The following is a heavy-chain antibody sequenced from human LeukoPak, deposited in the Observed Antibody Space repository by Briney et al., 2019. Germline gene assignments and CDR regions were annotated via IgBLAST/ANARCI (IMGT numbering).Heavy chain of an antibody. CDR3: VRVGYSYGYGDWNHFDY. CDR1: GFTFSIYA. V-gene: IGHV3-64*01. J-gene: IGHJ4*02. Sequence: GGSLRLSCAASGFTFSIYAMHGVRQAPGKGLEYVSAITSNGGSAYYANSVKGRFTISRDNSKHTLYLQMNSLRAEYTAVYFCVRVGYSYGYGDWNHFDYWGQGTLVTVSS. CDR2: ITSNGGSA. D-gene: IGHD5-18*01.